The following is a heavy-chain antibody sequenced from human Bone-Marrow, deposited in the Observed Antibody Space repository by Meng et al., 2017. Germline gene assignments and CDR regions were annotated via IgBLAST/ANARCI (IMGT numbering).Heavy chain of an antibody. CDR1: GFTFDDYA. J-gene: IGHJ5*02. CDR3: AKGPRKDIVVVLPEP. V-gene: IGHV3-9*01. CDR2: ISWNSGSI. Sequence: SLKISCAASGFTFDDYAMHWVRQAPGKGLEWVSGISWNSGSIGYADSVKGRFTISRDNAKNSLYLQMNSLRAEDTALYYCAKGPRKDIVVVLPEPWGQGTLVTVSS. D-gene: IGHD2-2*01.